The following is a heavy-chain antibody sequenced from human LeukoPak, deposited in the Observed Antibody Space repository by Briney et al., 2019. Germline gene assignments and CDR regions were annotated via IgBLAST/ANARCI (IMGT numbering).Heavy chain of an antibody. J-gene: IGHJ3*02. Sequence: GSVKVSCKASGYTFASYGISWVRQAPGQGLEWVGWISAYNGNTNYAQKLQGRVTMTTDTSTSTAYMELRSLRSDDTAVYYCARVYCSSTSCLHAFDIWGQGTMVTVSS. V-gene: IGHV1-18*01. CDR1: GYTFASYG. CDR2: ISAYNGNT. CDR3: ARVYCSSTSCLHAFDI. D-gene: IGHD2-2*01.